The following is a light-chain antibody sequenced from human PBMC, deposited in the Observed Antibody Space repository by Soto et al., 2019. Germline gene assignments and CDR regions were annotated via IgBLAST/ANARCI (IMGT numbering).Light chain of an antibody. CDR2: SAS. Sequence: DIQFTQSPSVLSASVGDTVTITCRASQALSNYLAWYQQKPGKAPDLLIYSASTLQSGVLSRFSGSGSETEFSLTIRALQPEDFATYYCQQLSRYTLTFGGGTKVDIK. CDR1: QALSNY. J-gene: IGKJ4*01. CDR3: QQLSRYTLT. V-gene: IGKV1-9*01.